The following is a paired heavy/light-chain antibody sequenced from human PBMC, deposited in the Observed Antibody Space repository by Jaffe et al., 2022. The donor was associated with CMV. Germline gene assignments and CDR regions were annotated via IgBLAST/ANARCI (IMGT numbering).Heavy chain of an antibody. CDR2: ISAYNGNT. Sequence: QVQLVQSGAEVKKPGASVKVSCKASGYTFTSYGISWVRQAPGQGLEWMGWISAYNGNTNYAQKLQGRVTMTTDTSTSTAYMELRSLRSDDTAVYYCARSYDSSGYGRDSGVSWYFDLWGRGTLVTVSS. V-gene: IGHV1-18*01. D-gene: IGHD3-22*01. J-gene: IGHJ2*01. CDR3: ARSYDSSGYGRDSGVSWYFDL. CDR1: GYTFTSYG.
Light chain of an antibody. J-gene: IGKJ4*01. Sequence: DIQMTQSPSSLSASVGDRVTITCQASQDISNYLNWYQQKPGKAPKLLIYDASNLETGVPSRFSGSGSGTDFTFTISSLQPEDIATYYCQQYDNLPPVTFGGGTKVEIK. CDR3: QQYDNLPPVT. CDR1: QDISNY. V-gene: IGKV1-33*01. CDR2: DAS.